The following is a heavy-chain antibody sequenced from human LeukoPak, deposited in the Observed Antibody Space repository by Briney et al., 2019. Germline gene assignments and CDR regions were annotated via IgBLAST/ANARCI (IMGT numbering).Heavy chain of an antibody. CDR2: IIPIFGTA. V-gene: IGHV1-69*05. J-gene: IGHJ3*02. CDR3: AREDLPDDAFDI. Sequence: SVKVSCKASGGTFSSYAISWVRQAPGQGLEWMGGIIPIFGTANYAQKFQGRVTITTDESTSTAYMELSSLRPEDTAVYYCAREDLPDDAFDIWGQGTMVTVSS. D-gene: IGHD1-14*01. CDR1: GGTFSSYA.